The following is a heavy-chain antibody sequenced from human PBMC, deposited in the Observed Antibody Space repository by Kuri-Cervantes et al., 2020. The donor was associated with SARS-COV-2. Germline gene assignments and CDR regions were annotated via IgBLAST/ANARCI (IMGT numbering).Heavy chain of an antibody. Sequence: ASVKVSCKASSYTFTGYYMHWVRQAPGQGLEWMGWINPNSGGTNYAQKFQGRVTMTRDTSISTAYMELRSLRSDDTAVYYCARDGYDFWSGYYTFDYYYYYMDVWGKGTTVTVSS. J-gene: IGHJ6*03. V-gene: IGHV1-2*02. D-gene: IGHD3-3*01. CDR2: INPNSGGT. CDR3: ARDGYDFWSGYYTFDYYYYYMDV. CDR1: SYTFTGYY.